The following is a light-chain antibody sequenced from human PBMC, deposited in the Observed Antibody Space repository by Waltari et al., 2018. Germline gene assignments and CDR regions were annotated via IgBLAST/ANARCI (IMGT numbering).Light chain of an antibody. CDR3: AAWDDRLKGL. V-gene: IGLV1-44*01. J-gene: IGLJ3*02. CDR2: SNN. Sequence: QSVLTQPPSASGTPGQRVIISCSGGSSNIGSDTVNWYQQLPGAAPKLLIYSNNQRPSVVPDRFSGSKSGTSASLAISGLQSEDEADYYCAAWDDRLKGLFGGGTRLTVL. CDR1: SSNIGSDT.